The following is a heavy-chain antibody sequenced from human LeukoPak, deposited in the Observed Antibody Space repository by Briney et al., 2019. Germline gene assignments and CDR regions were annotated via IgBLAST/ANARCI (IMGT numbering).Heavy chain of an antibody. D-gene: IGHD1-26*01. CDR3: ARCRGRVGATSD. CDR2: IYYSGTT. Sequence: PSETLSLTCTVSGGSISSGGYYWSWIRQHPGKGLEWIGYIYYSGTTYYNPSLKSRVTISVDTSNNQFSLNLSSVTATDTAVYYCARCRGRVGATSDWGQGTLVTVSS. CDR1: GGSISSGGYY. J-gene: IGHJ4*02. V-gene: IGHV4-31*03.